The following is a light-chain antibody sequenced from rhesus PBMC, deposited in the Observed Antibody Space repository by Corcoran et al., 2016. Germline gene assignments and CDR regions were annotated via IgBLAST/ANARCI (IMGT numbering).Light chain of an antibody. J-gene: IGKJ1*01. Sequence: DIQMTQSPSSLSASVGDRVTITCRASQGISNWLAWYQQQPGKAPKLLIYRASNLETGVPSRFSGSGYGTNFTLPISSLQPEDIATYYCQQHDNSPTFGQGTKVEIK. CDR1: QGISNW. CDR2: RAS. CDR3: QQHDNSPT. V-gene: IGKV1-69*01.